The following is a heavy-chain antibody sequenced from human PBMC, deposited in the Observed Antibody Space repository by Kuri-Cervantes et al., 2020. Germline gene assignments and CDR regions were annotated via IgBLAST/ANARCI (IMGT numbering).Heavy chain of an antibody. J-gene: IGHJ6*02. Sequence: GESLKISCAASGFTFSDHYMDWVRQAPGKGLEWVSGITSSGGNTYYADSVKGRFTISRDNSKNTLDLQMNSLRAEDTAIYFCAGYCTSSTCYVPPSYFGMDVWGQGTTVTVSS. CDR2: ITSSGGNT. CDR3: AGYCTSSTCYVPPSYFGMDV. CDR1: GFTFSDHY. V-gene: IGHV3-23*01. D-gene: IGHD2-2*01.